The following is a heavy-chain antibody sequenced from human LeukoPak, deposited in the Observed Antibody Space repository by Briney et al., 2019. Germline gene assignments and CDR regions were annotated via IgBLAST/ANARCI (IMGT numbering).Heavy chain of an antibody. CDR1: GGSISSYY. D-gene: IGHD1-7*01. Sequence: SETLSLTCTVSGGSISSYYWSWIRQPPGKGLGWIGYIYYSGSTNYNPSLKSRVTISVDTSKNQFSLKLSSVTAADTAVYYCARGGEYNWNYGSSFKFDYWGQGTLVTVSS. V-gene: IGHV4-59*01. CDR3: ARGGEYNWNYGSSFKFDY. J-gene: IGHJ4*02. CDR2: IYYSGST.